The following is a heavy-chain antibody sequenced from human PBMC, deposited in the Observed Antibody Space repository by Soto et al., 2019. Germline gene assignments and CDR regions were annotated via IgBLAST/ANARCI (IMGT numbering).Heavy chain of an antibody. V-gene: IGHV3-23*01. D-gene: IGHD2-8*01. J-gene: IGHJ4*02. CDR2: ISGSGGST. CDR3: AKSRVYAIQKFDF. CDR1: GFTFSSYA. Sequence: EVQLLESGGGLVQPGGSLRLSCTVSGFTFSSYAMSWVRQAPGKGLEWVSAISGSGGSTYYADSVKGRFSISRDDSKNTLYLQMNSLRAEDTAVYYCAKSRVYAIQKFDFWGQGTLVTVSS.